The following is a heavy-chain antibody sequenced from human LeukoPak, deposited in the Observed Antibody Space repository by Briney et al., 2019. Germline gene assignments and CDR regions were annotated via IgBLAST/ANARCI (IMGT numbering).Heavy chain of an antibody. J-gene: IGHJ3*02. CDR1: LWTFSSYA. Sequence: SSVTVSCKASLWTFSSYAISWVRQAPGQELEWMGGIIPIFGTANYEQKFQGRVTITADESTSTAYMELSSLRSEDTAVYYCARDHSPYYYGSGSQIHDAFDIWGQGTMVTVSS. V-gene: IGHV1-69*01. CDR3: ARDHSPYYYGSGSQIHDAFDI. D-gene: IGHD3-10*01. CDR2: IIPIFGTA.